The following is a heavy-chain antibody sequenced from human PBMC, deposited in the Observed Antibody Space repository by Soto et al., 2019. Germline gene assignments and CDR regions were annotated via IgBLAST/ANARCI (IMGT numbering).Heavy chain of an antibody. CDR3: ASGDDSDYYYYGMDV. D-gene: IGHD3-3*01. CDR1: GDSVSSNSAA. CDR2: TYYRSKWYK. V-gene: IGHV6-1*01. J-gene: IGHJ6*02. Sequence: LQTLSLTCAISGDSVSSNSAAWNWSRQSPSRGLEWLGRTYYRSKWYKDYAVSVKSRITINPDTSKNQFSLQLNSVTPEDTAVYYCASGDDSDYYYYGMDVWGQGTTVTVSS.